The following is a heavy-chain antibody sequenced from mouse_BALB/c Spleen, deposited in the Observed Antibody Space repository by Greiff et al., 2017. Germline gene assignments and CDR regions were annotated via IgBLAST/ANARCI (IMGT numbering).Heavy chain of an antibody. D-gene: IGHD6-2*01. Sequence: EVKVVESGGDLVKPGGSLKLSCAASGFTFSSYGMSWVRQTPDKRLEWVATISSGGSYTYYPDSVKGRFTISRDNAKNTLYLQMSSLKSEDTAMYYCARRDVSDDFDYWGQGTTLTVSS. CDR1: GFTFSSYG. V-gene: IGHV5-6*02. CDR3: ARRDVSDDFDY. J-gene: IGHJ2*01. CDR2: ISSGGSYT.